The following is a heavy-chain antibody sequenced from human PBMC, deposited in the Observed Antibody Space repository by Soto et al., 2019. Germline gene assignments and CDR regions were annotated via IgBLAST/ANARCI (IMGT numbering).Heavy chain of an antibody. Sequence: SETLSLTCVVSSYVIESGHYWGWVRQPPGKGLEWVGSIYDSGTTYYNPSLRSRVTISADTSKNQFSLSLTSVTAADTAVYYCARSPQYYTPGSSPFDYWGPGTMVTVAS. CDR1: SYVIESGHY. J-gene: IGHJ4*03. CDR2: IYDSGTT. CDR3: ARSPQYYTPGSSPFDY. V-gene: IGHV4-38-2*01. D-gene: IGHD3-3*01.